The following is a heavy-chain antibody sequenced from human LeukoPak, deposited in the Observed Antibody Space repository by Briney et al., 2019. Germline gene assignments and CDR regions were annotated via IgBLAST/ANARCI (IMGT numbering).Heavy chain of an antibody. J-gene: IGHJ3*02. V-gene: IGHV3-21*01. CDR3: ARTSSDTGHSNDAFDI. D-gene: IGHD6-19*01. CDR1: GFTFSSYS. Sequence: GGTLRLSCAASGFTFSSYSMNWVRQAPGKGLEWVSSISSSSSYIYYADSVKGRFTISRDNAKNSLYLQMNSLRAEDTAVYYCARTSSDTGHSNDAFDIWGQGTMVTVSS. CDR2: ISSSSSYI.